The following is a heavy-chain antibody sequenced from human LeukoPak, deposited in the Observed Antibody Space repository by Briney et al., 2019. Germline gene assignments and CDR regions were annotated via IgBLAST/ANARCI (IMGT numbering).Heavy chain of an antibody. D-gene: IGHD6-6*01. CDR2: ISDSDNSI. V-gene: IGHV3-23*01. CDR1: GFSFSSYA. Sequence: PGGSLRLSCAASGFSFSSYAMRWVRQAPGKGLEWVSGISDSDNSIYYADSVKGRFTISRDNSRNTLYLQMNSLRAEDTAVYYCARDPARYSSSNWFDPWGQGTLVTVSS. J-gene: IGHJ5*02. CDR3: ARDPARYSSSNWFDP.